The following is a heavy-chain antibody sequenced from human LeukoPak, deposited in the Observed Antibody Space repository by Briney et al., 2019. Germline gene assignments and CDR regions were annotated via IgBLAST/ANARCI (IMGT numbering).Heavy chain of an antibody. J-gene: IGHJ6*03. CDR1: GFTFSSYA. D-gene: IGHD6-19*01. CDR3: ARRAGIYYYYYMDV. V-gene: IGHV4-34*01. Sequence: GSLRLSCAASGFTFSSYAMHWVRQAPGKGREWIGEINHSGSTNYNPSLKSRVTISVDTSKNQFSLKLSSVTAADTAVYYCARRAGIYYYYYMDVWGKGTTVTISS. CDR2: INHSGST.